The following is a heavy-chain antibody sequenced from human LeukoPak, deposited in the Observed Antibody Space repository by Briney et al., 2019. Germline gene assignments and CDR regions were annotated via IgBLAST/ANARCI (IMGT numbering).Heavy chain of an antibody. CDR2: IWYEGTNK. CDR1: GFAFSNYG. CDR3: ARGKDYCSGSYLAC. J-gene: IGHJ4*02. V-gene: IGHV3-33*01. D-gene: IGHD3-10*01. Sequence: GFSLRLSCEASGFAFSNYGMHWVRQAPGKGLEWLAVIWYEGTNKYYADSVKGRYTVSRDNSKNTLYLQMSSLRSDDTAVYYCARGKDYCSGSYLACWGQGTLVTVSS.